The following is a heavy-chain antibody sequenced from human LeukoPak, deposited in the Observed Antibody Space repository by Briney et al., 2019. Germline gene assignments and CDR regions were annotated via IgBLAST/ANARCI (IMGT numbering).Heavy chain of an antibody. CDR2: ISWNSGSI. J-gene: IGHJ4*01. Sequence: GGSLRLSCAASGFTFDDYAMHWVRQAPGKGLEWVSGISWNSGSIGYADSVKGRFTISRDNAKNSLYLQMNSLRAEDMALYYCAKDLGSSGWYPGFDYWGHGTLVTVSS. CDR3: AKDLGSSGWYPGFDY. D-gene: IGHD6-19*01. V-gene: IGHV3-9*03. CDR1: GFTFDDYA.